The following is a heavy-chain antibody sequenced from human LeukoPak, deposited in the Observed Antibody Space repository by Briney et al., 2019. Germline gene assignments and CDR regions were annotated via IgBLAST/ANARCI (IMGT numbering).Heavy chain of an antibody. CDR2: IKQDGSAK. CDR1: GFTLSSDW. Sequence: GGSLRLSCAVSGFTLSSDWMHWVRQAPGRGLEWVANIKQDGSAKYYVDSVKGRFTISRDNAKNSLFLQMNSLRAEDSAVYYCARDEGGSYSFDYWGQGTLVTVSS. J-gene: IGHJ4*02. D-gene: IGHD1-26*01. CDR3: ARDEGGSYSFDY. V-gene: IGHV3-7*01.